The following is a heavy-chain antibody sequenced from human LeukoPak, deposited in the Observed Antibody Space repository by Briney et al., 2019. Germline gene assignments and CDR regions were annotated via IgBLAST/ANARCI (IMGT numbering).Heavy chain of an antibody. V-gene: IGHV3-7*01. CDR2: INLDGSEK. CDR1: GFTFSHHW. CDR3: GRGWPGYTSPLDY. Sequence: TGGSLRLSCAASGFTFSHHWMNWVRQAPGEGLKWVATINLDGSEKHYVDSVKGRFIISRDNAKNSLFLQMNSLRAEDTAVYYCGRGWPGYTSPLDYWGQGILVAVSS. D-gene: IGHD5-12*01. J-gene: IGHJ4*02.